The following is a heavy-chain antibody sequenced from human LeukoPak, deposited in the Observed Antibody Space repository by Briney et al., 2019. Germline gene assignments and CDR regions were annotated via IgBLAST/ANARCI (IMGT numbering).Heavy chain of an antibody. V-gene: IGHV4-4*07. CDR3: ARDRRPATVNSYYYYYLDV. D-gene: IGHD4-11*01. J-gene: IGHJ6*03. Sequence: PSETLSLTCTLPYGSISGYFWSWVRQTAGKGLEWIGRIDTSGSTNYNASLKSRVTMSVDTSKNQVSLKLTSVTAADTALYFCARDRRPATVNSYYYYYLDVWGKGTTVTVSS. CDR2: IDTSGST. CDR1: YGSISGYF.